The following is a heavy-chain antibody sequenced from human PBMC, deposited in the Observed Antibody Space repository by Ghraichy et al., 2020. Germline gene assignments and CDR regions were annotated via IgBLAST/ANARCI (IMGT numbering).Heavy chain of an antibody. CDR2: IYYSGST. CDR1: GGSISSGGYY. D-gene: IGHD6-13*01. V-gene: IGHV4-31*03. Sequence: SETLSLTCTVSGGSISSGGYYWSWIRQHPGKGLEWIGYIYYSGSTYYNPSLKSRVTISVDTSKNQFSLKLSSVTAADTAVYYCARSAGYSSSWYPDYWGQGTLVTVSS. J-gene: IGHJ4*02. CDR3: ARSAGYSSSWYPDY.